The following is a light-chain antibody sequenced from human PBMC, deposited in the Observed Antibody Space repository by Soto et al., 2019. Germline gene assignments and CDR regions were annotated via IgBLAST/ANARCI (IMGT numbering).Light chain of an antibody. Sequence: APGQTVVISCSGSSSNIGAPYDVNWYRRTPGTAPRLLIYGNHNRPSGVPERFSGSKSGTSATLAITGLQAEDEADYYCQSYDRRLSGYVLGTGTKVTVL. J-gene: IGLJ1*01. CDR2: GNH. CDR3: QSYDRRLSGYV. CDR1: SSNIGAPYD. V-gene: IGLV1-40*01.